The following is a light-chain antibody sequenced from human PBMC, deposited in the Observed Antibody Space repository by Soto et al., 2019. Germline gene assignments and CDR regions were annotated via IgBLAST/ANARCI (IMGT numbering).Light chain of an antibody. CDR1: QSISSW. CDR2: KAS. J-gene: IGKJ4*01. CDR3: QQYNSFPLS. V-gene: IGKV1-5*03. Sequence: DIQMTQSPSTLSASVGDRVTITCRASQSISSWLAWYQQKPGKAPKLLIYKASSLEGGVPSRFSGSGSGTEFTLSISSLQPDDFATYYCQQYNSFPLSLGGGTKVDIK.